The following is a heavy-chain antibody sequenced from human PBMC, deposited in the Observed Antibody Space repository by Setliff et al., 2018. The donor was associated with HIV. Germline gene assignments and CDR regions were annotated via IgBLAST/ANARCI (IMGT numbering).Heavy chain of an antibody. CDR2: IYSGGST. CDR3: ARDSSDYYSGAFDI. J-gene: IGHJ3*02. CDR1: GFTVSSKY. V-gene: IGHV3-66*01. D-gene: IGHD4-17*01. Sequence: SCAASGFTVSSKYMNWVRQAPGKGLEWVSVIYSGGSTYYAGSVKGRFTISRDNSKNTLYLQMNRLRAEDTAVYYCARDSSDYYSGAFDIWGQGTMVTVSS.